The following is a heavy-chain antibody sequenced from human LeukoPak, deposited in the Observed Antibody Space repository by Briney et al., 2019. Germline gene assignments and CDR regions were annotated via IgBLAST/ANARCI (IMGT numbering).Heavy chain of an antibody. CDR1: GYTFPRYD. D-gene: IGHD1-26*01. CDR3: ARGPKWSGSYYYFDF. Sequence: ASVKVSCKTSGYTFPRYDINWVRQATGQGLEWMGWMNPNSGNTGYAQKFQGRVTITRNTSITTAYMELSSLRSEDTAVYFCARGPKWSGSYYYFDFWGQGTLVTVSS. CDR2: MNPNSGNT. V-gene: IGHV1-8*03. J-gene: IGHJ4*02.